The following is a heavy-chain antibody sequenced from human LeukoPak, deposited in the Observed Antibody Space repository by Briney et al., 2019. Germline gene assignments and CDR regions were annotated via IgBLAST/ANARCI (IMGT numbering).Heavy chain of an antibody. J-gene: IGHJ5*02. V-gene: IGHV3-74*01. Sequence: PGGSLRLSCAASGFSFSSYWMHWVRQAPGKGLVWVSRISSDGSSTDYADSLKGRFTISRDNAKNTLYLQMNSLRVEDTAVYYCARPYTSGWCNWFDPWGQGTLVTVSS. CDR3: ARPYTSGWCNWFDP. CDR2: ISSDGSST. D-gene: IGHD6-19*01. CDR1: GFSFSSYW.